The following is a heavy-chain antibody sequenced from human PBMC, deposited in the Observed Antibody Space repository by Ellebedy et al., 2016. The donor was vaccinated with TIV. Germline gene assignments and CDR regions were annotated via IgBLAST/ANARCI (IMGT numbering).Heavy chain of an antibody. J-gene: IGHJ5*02. D-gene: IGHD6-19*01. Sequence: SETLSLXCTVSGDSISSSGFFWGWIRQPPGKGLEWIGTIYYGGRTYYNPSLKSRVTISVDTSKNQFSLKLSSVTAADTAVYYCARVFSVGPIAVAGTAWFDPWGQGTLVTVSS. CDR2: IYYGGRT. CDR1: GDSISSSGFF. V-gene: IGHV4-39*07. CDR3: ARVFSVGPIAVAGTAWFDP.